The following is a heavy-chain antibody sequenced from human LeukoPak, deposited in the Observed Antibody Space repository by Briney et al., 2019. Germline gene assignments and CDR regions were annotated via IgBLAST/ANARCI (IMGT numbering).Heavy chain of an antibody. Sequence: GGSLRLSCAASGFTFSSYGMNWVRQAPGKGLKWVSYISNSRSTIYYADSVNGRFTISRDNSKNSLYLQMNSLRAEDTAVYYCARNPYGSRSHNFDFWGQGTLVTVSS. CDR3: ARNPYGSRSHNFDF. CDR2: ISNSRSTI. CDR1: GFTFSSYG. D-gene: IGHD3-10*01. V-gene: IGHV3-48*01. J-gene: IGHJ4*02.